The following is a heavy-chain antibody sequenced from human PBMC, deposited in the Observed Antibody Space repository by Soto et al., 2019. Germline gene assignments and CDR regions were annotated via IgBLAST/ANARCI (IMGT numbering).Heavy chain of an antibody. J-gene: IGHJ6*02. CDR3: ARDHILTGYGIYYCYGMDV. CDR2: ISKSGSII. Sequence: PEASLRLSCTASGFTFSDYYMSWLRQPPGKGLEWVSYISKSGSIIHFADSVKGRFAISRDNAKNTLYLQMNSLRAEDTAVYYCARDHILTGYGIYYCYGMDVWGQGTTVNV. D-gene: IGHD3-9*01. V-gene: IGHV3-11*04. CDR1: GFTFSDYY.